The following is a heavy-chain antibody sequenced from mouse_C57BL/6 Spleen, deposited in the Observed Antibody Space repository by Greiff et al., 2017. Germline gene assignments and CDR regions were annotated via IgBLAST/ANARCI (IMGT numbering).Heavy chain of an antibody. CDR1: GYAFSSSW. V-gene: IGHV1-82*01. Sequence: QVQLQQSGPELVKPGASVKISCKASGYAFSSSWMNWVKQRPGKGLEWIGRIYPGDGDTNYNGKFKGKATLPAAKSSSTAYMQLSSLTSEDSAVYFCARHYYGSSYGYFDVWGTGTTVTVSS. D-gene: IGHD1-1*01. CDR2: IYPGDGDT. J-gene: IGHJ1*03. CDR3: ARHYYGSSYGYFDV.